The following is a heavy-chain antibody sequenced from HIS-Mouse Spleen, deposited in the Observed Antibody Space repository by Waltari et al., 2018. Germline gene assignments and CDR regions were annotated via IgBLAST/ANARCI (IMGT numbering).Heavy chain of an antibody. V-gene: IGHV1-8*01. CDR3: ARGAIHSSSNWFDP. D-gene: IGHD6-6*01. CDR2: MNPNIGNT. J-gene: IGHJ5*02. Sequence: QVQLVQSGAEVKKPGASVKVSCKASGYTFTSYDFNWVRQATGQGLEWMGWMNPNIGNTGYEQKFQGRVTMTRNTSISTAYMELSSLRSEDMAVYYCARGAIHSSSNWFDPWGQGTLVTVSS. CDR1: GYTFTSYD.